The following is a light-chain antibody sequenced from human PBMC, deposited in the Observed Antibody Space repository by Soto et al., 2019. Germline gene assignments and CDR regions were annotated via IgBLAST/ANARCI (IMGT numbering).Light chain of an antibody. CDR1: SSDVGGYKY. Sequence: QSALTQPPSASGSPGQSVTISCTGTSSDVGGYKYVSWYQQHSGKAPKLMIYEVSKRPSGVPDRFSGSKSGNTASLTVSGLQAEDEADYYCSSYAGSNNVVFGGGTKLTVL. J-gene: IGLJ2*01. CDR2: EVS. CDR3: SSYAGSNNVV. V-gene: IGLV2-8*01.